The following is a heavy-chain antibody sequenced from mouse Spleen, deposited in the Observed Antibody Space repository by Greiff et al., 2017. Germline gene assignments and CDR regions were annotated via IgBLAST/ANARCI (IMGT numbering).Heavy chain of an antibody. V-gene: IGHV1-72*01. D-gene: IGHD2-1*01. CDR2: IDPNSGGT. J-gene: IGHJ2*01. Sequence: QVQLQQPGAELVKPGASVKLSCKASGYTFTRYWMHWVKQRPGRGLEWIGRIDPNSGGTKYNEKFKSKATLTVDKPSSTAYMQLSSLTSEDSAVYYCARSALYGNRLEGFDYWGQGTTLTVSS. CDR3: ARSALYGNRLEGFDY. CDR1: GYTFTRYW.